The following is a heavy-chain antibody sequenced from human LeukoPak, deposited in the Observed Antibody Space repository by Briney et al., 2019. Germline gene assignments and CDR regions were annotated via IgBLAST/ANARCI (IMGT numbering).Heavy chain of an antibody. CDR1: GASITTYY. J-gene: IGHJ4*02. CDR2: IYYNVKT. D-gene: IGHD3-10*01. V-gene: IGHV4-59*08. CDR3: ARRPPVNYYGSGSSPYFFDY. Sequence: SETLSLTCAVSGASITTYYWSWVRQPPGKGLEWIGSIYYNVKTHFNPSLKSRVTISLVTSKNQFSLELSSVTAADTAIYYCARRPPVNYYGSGSSPYFFDYWGQGTLVTVSS.